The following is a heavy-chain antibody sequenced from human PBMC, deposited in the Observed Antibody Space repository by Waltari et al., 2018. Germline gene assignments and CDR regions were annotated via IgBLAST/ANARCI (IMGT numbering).Heavy chain of an antibody. J-gene: IGHJ4*02. V-gene: IGHV4-39*02. Sequence: QLQLQESGPGLVKPSETLSLTCTVSGGSISSSSYYWGWIRQPPGKGLEWIGSIYYSGSTYYNPSLKSRVTISVDTSKNQFSLKLSSVTAADTAVYYCARETYSSSWYVDYWGQGTLVTVSS. CDR2: IYYSGST. CDR1: GGSISSSSYY. D-gene: IGHD6-13*01. CDR3: ARETYSSSWYVDY.